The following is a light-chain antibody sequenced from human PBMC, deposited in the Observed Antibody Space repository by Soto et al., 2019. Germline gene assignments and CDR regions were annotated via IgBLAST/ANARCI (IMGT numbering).Light chain of an antibody. CDR2: GAS. CDR1: QSVNSAN. CDR3: QQSNNWPYT. V-gene: IGKV3-15*01. Sequence: EFVLTQSPGTLSLSPGDRATLSCRASQSVNSANLAWYQQKPGQAPRLLIYGASTRATTTPARFSGSGSGTEFTLTISSLQSEDFAVYFCQQSNNWPYTFGQGTKLDIK. J-gene: IGKJ2*01.